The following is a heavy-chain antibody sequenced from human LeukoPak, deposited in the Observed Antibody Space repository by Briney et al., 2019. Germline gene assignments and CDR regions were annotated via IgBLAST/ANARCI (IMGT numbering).Heavy chain of an antibody. CDR1: GFTFSSYA. J-gene: IGHJ4*02. CDR2: ISGSGGST. D-gene: IGHD7-27*01. V-gene: IGHV3-23*01. Sequence: GGSLRLSCAASGFTFSSYAMSWVRQAPGKGLEWVSAISGSGGSTYYADSVKGRFTISRDNSKNTLYLQMNSLRAEDTAVYYCAKVAQSYDWGWIGDRGFVDYWGQGTLVTVSS. CDR3: AKVAQSYDWGWIGDRGFVDY.